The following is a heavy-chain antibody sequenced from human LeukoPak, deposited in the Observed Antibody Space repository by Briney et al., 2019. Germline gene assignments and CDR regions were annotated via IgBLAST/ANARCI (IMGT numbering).Heavy chain of an antibody. CDR2: IWYDGSNK. V-gene: IGHV3-33*01. Sequence: PGGSLRLSCAASGFTFSSYGMHWVRQAPGKGLGWVAVIWYDGSNKYHADSVKGRFTISRDNSKNTLYMQMNSLRAEDTAVYYCASSGSYYYFDYWGQGTLVTVSS. D-gene: IGHD1-26*01. J-gene: IGHJ4*02. CDR1: GFTFSSYG. CDR3: ASSGSYYYFDY.